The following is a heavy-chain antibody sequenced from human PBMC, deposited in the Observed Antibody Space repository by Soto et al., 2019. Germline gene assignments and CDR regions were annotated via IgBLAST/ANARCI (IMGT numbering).Heavy chain of an antibody. CDR2: ISTSGATR. D-gene: IGHD6-19*01. V-gene: IGHV3-48*02. Sequence: PGGSLRLSCVASGFTFSTDTMNWVRQAPGKGLEWVAHISTSGATRYYADSVKGRFTISRDNAKTSLYLQMDSLRNEDTAVYYCARFFGSVFDYWGQGTLVTVSS. CDR1: GFTFSTDT. CDR3: ARFFGSVFDY. J-gene: IGHJ4*02.